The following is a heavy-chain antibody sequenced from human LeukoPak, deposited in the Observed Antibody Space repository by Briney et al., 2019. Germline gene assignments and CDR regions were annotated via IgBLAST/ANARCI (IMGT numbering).Heavy chain of an antibody. CDR1: GCSISSYY. Sequence: SETLSLTCSASGCSISSYYWSWIRQPPGKALELIGCIYYTGSTNYNPSLKSRVSISVDTSRNQFSLRLTSVTAADTAIYYCARVEGSYYSPLFDFWGRGTLVTVSS. J-gene: IGHJ4*02. D-gene: IGHD1-26*01. CDR2: IYYTGST. CDR3: ARVEGSYYSPLFDF. V-gene: IGHV4-59*01.